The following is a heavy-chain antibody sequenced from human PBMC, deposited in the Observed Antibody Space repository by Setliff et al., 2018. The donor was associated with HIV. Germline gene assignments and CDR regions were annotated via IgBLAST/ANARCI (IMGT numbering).Heavy chain of an antibody. CDR1: GYSISSGYY. D-gene: IGHD1-26*01. CDR3: AREVLTSGPLGTFDI. Sequence: SETLSLTCAVSGYSISSGYYWGWIRQPPGKGLEWIGSIFHSASTTYNPSLKSRVTISIDTSKNQFSLKLTSVTAADTAVYYCAREVLTSGPLGTFDIWGQGTMVTDSS. CDR2: IFHSAST. V-gene: IGHV4-38-2*02. J-gene: IGHJ3*02.